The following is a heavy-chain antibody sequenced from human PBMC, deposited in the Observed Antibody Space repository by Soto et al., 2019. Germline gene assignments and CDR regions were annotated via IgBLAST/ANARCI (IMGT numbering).Heavy chain of an antibody. CDR1: GFTFSSYG. CDR2: IWYDGSNK. V-gene: IGHV3-33*01. CDR3: ARDQGKSGWFSDY. J-gene: IGHJ4*02. Sequence: QVQLVESGGGVVQPGRSLRLSWAASGFTFSSYGMHWVRQAPGKGLEWVAVIWYDGSNKYYADSVKGRFTISRDNSKNTLYLQMNSLRAEDTAVYYCARDQGKSGWFSDYWGQGTLVTVSS. D-gene: IGHD6-19*01.